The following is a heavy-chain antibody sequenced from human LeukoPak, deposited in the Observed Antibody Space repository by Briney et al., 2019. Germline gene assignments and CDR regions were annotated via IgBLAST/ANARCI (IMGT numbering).Heavy chain of an antibody. D-gene: IGHD3-10*01. J-gene: IGHJ5*02. V-gene: IGHV4-30-4*08. CDR3: ARAVDYYGSGSYYKRWFDP. CDR2: ISYSGST. CDR1: GGPISSGDYY. Sequence: SQTLSLTCTVSGGPISSGDYYWSWIRQPPGKGLEWIGYISYSGSTYYNPSLKSRVTISLDTSKNQFSLKLSSVTAADTAVYYCARAVDYYGSGSYYKRWFDPWGQGTLVTVSS.